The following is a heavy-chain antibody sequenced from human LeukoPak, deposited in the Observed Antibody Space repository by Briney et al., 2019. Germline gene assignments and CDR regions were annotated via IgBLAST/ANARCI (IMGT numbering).Heavy chain of an antibody. V-gene: IGHV1-8*01. J-gene: IGHJ5*02. Sequence: ASVKVSCTASGYTFTSYDINWVRQATGQGLEGMGWMNPNSGNTGYAQKFQGRVTMTRNTSISTAYMELSSLRSEDTAVYYCARAWWELLPATNWFDPWGQGTLVTVSS. D-gene: IGHD2-15*01. CDR2: MNPNSGNT. CDR1: GYTFTSYD. CDR3: ARAWWELLPATNWFDP.